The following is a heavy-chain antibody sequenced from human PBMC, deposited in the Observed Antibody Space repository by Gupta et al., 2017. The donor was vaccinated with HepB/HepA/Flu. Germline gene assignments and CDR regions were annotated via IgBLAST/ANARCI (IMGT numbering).Heavy chain of an antibody. CDR3: AREGDGSSLHS. D-gene: IGHD2-2*01. V-gene: IGHV3-30-3*01. CDR1: GFPFSNYA. J-gene: IGHJ4*02. CDR2: LASGGTNP. Sequence: QAQLVESGGGVVQPGRSLRLSCAASGFPFSNYAIHWVRQAPGKGLEWVAVLASGGTNPYYADSKKGRFTISGDISKNTLYLQMNSLRDEDTAVYYCAREGDGSSLHSWGQGTLVTVSS.